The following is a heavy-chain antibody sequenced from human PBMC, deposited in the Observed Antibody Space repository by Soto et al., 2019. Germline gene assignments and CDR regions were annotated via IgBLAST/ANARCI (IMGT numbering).Heavy chain of an antibody. CDR1: GFTFSSYS. CDR3: GKSRGGAHYAFCD. CDR2: VSSDGGRI. D-gene: IGHD3-10*01. J-gene: IGHJ4*02. Sequence: LRLSCTASGFTFSSYSMHWVRQSPGQGLEYVSHVSSDGGRIYYADSVKGRFTISRDNSKNMLYLQMSSLRPDDSAMYYGGKSRGGAHYAFCDWGQGNRVT. V-gene: IGHV3-64D*06.